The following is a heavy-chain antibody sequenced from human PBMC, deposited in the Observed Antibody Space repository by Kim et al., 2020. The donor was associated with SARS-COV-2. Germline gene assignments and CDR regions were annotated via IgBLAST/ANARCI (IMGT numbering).Heavy chain of an antibody. D-gene: IGHD3-9*01. CDR1: GGSFSGYY. J-gene: IGHJ4*02. V-gene: IGHV4-34*01. Sequence: SETLSLTCAVYGGSFSGYYWSWIRQPPGKGLEWIGEINHSGSTNYNPSLKSRVTISVDTSKNQFSLKLSSVTAADTAVYYCARGPATGYLDRGDRGSFGYWGQGTLVTVSS. CDR2: INHSGST. CDR3: ARGPATGYLDRGDRGSFGY.